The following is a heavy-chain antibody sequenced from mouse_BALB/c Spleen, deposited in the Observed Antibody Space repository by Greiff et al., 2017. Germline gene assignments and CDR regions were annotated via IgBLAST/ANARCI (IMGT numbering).Heavy chain of an antibody. V-gene: IGHV1-80*01. D-gene: IGHD3-1*01. CDR1: GYAFSSYW. J-gene: IGHJ4*01. Sequence: QVQLQQSGAELVRPGSSVKISCKASGYAFSSYWMNWVKQRPGQGLEWIGQIYPGDGDTNYNGKFKGKATLTADKSSSTAYMQLSSLTSEDSAVYFCARVARASHSYAMDYWGQGTSVTVSS. CDR3: ARVARASHSYAMDY. CDR2: IYPGDGDT.